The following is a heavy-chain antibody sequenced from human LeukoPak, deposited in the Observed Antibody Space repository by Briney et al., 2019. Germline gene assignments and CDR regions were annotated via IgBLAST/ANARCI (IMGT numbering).Heavy chain of an antibody. CDR3: ARTSTYCGDAGCFPRWYDP. J-gene: IGHJ5*01. CDR2: MYVGDSDA. V-gene: IGHV5-51*01. CDR1: GASLNRLW. D-gene: IGHD2-21*01. Sequence: GESLKISLQGSGASLNRLWSAWVRQMPGKALDWMGMMYVGDSDARYSPAFQGQVTMSADKSTSTAYLQWSSLKASDTAIYYCARTSTYCGDAGCFPRWYDPWGQGTLVTVSS.